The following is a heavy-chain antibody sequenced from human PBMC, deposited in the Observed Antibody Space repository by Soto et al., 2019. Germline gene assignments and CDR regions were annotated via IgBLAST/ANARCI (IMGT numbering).Heavy chain of an antibody. CDR1: GYTFTSYD. J-gene: IGHJ2*01. D-gene: IGHD4-17*01. CDR2: MNPNSGNT. Sequence: QVQLVQSGAEVKKPGASVKVSCKASGYTFTSYDINWVRQATGQGLGWMGWMNPNSGNTGYAQKFQGRVTMTRNTSRSTAYMELSSLRSEDTAVYYCARVAHGDYDGGWSGEFDLWGRGTLVTVSS. CDR3: ARVAHGDYDGGWSGEFDL. V-gene: IGHV1-8*01.